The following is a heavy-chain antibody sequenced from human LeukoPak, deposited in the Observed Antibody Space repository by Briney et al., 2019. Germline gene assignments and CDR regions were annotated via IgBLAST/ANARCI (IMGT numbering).Heavy chain of an antibody. J-gene: IGHJ4*02. Sequence: GASLRLSCAASGFIFRNYAMSWVRQAPGRGLEWVSAITGSGDTTYYADSVKGRFTISRDNSKNTLYVEMNTLRAEDTAVYYCAKWGDYDILTGYYVSDFWGQGTLVTVSS. V-gene: IGHV3-23*01. CDR2: ITGSGDTT. CDR3: AKWGDYDILTGYYVSDF. CDR1: GFIFRNYA. D-gene: IGHD3-9*01.